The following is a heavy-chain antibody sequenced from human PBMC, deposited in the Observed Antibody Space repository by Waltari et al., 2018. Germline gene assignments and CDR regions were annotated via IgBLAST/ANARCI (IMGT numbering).Heavy chain of an antibody. CDR1: GFTFSSYW. CDR3: ARVSCGGDCYHIFDY. Sequence: EVQLVESGGGLVQPGGSLRLSCAASGFTFSSYWMHWVRQAPGKGLVWVSRINSDGSSTSYADSVKGRFTISRDNAKNTLYLQMNSLRAEDTAVYYCARVSCGGDCYHIFDYWGQGTLVTVSS. CDR2: INSDGSST. D-gene: IGHD2-21*01. V-gene: IGHV3-74*01. J-gene: IGHJ4*02.